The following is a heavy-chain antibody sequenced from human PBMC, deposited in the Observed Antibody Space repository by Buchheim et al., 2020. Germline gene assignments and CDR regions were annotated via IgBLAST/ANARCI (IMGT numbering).Heavy chain of an antibody. CDR1: GFTFSSYS. D-gene: IGHD3-22*01. CDR2: ISGGSSYI. CDR3: ARGSGARIVVGTPFDY. V-gene: IGHV3-21*01. J-gene: IGHJ4*02. Sequence: EVQLVESGGGLVKPGGSLRLSCAASGFTFSSYSMNWVRQAPGKGLEWVSSISGGSSYIYYADSVKGRFTIPRDNAKNSLDLQMSSLRAEDTAVYYCARGSGARIVVGTPFDYWGQGIL.